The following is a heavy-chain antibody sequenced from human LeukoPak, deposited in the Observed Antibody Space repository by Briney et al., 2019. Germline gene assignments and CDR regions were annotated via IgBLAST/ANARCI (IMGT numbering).Heavy chain of an antibody. CDR1: GFTFSSYG. V-gene: IGHV3-30-3*01. J-gene: IGHJ4*02. D-gene: IGHD1-1*01. CDR3: ARVSSDTWNDDETAGFDY. CDR2: ISYDGSKE. Sequence: GGSLRLSCAASGFTFSSYGEHWVRQAPGKGLEWVALISYDGSKESYADSVNGRFTISRDNSKNTLYLKMNSLRAENTAVYYCARVSSDTWNDDETAGFDYWGRGTLVTVSS.